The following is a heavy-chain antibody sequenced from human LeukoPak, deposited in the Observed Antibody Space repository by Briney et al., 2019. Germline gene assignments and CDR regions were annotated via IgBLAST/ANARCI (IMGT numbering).Heavy chain of an antibody. Sequence: SETLSLTCSVAGDSISSGYYWGWIRQPPGKGLEWIGSIYHSGSTYYNPSLKSRVTISVDTSKNQFSLKLSSVTAADTAVYYCAKIVGATNGAFDIWGQGTMVTVSS. J-gene: IGHJ3*02. CDR2: IYHSGST. CDR3: AKIVGATNGAFDI. D-gene: IGHD1-26*01. CDR1: GDSISSGYY. V-gene: IGHV4-38-2*01.